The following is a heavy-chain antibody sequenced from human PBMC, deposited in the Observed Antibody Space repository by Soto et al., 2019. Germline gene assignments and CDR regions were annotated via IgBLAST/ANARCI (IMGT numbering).Heavy chain of an antibody. CDR2: IFHSGST. CDR1: GGYINSGGFY. Sequence: QVQLQESGPGLLKPSQTLSLTCNVSGGYINSGGFYWSWIRQHPGKGLEWIGYIFHSGSTLYNPSLNSRVTLSADTSKNQLSLNQRSVTVADTAVYYCARGGIAGHWFHPWGQGTLVTVSS. V-gene: IGHV4-31*03. CDR3: ARGGIAGHWFHP. J-gene: IGHJ5*02. D-gene: IGHD6-13*01.